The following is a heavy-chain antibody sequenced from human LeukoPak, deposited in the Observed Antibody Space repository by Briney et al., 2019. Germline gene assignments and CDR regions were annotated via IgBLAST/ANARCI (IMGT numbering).Heavy chain of an antibody. CDR3: AKTYYYDSSGYSFDY. V-gene: IGHV3-30*04. J-gene: IGHJ4*02. CDR2: ISFDGSNK. D-gene: IGHD3-22*01. CDR1: GFIFSTYA. Sequence: GRSLRLSCAASGFIFSTYAMHWVRQAPGKGLEWVTVISFDGSNKYYADSVKGRFTISRDNSKNTLDLQMNSLRAEDTAVYYCAKTYYYDSSGYSFDYWGQGTLVTVSS.